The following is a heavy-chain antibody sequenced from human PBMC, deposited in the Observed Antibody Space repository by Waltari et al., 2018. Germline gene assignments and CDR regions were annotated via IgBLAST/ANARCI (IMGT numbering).Heavy chain of an antibody. CDR1: GYTFTGYY. D-gene: IGHD1-26*01. V-gene: IGHV1-2*06. J-gene: IGHJ4*02. CDR2: INPNSGGT. CDR3: ARITGRYSGSSSDY. Sequence: QVQLVQSGAEVKKPGASVKVSCKASGYTFTGYYMHWVRQAPGQGLEWMGRINPNSGGTNYAQKFQCRVTMTRDTSISTAYMELSRLRSDDTAVYYCARITGRYSGSSSDYWGQGTLVTVSS.